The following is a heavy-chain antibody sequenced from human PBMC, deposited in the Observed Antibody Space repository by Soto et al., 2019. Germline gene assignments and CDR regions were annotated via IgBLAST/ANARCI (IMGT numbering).Heavy chain of an antibody. CDR2: ISSSSSTI. Sequence: GGSLRLSCAASGFTFSSYSMNWVRQAPGKGLEWVSYISSSSSTIYYADSVKGRFTISRDNAKNSLYLQMNSLRDEDTAVYYCARDRPYYYDSSGPKTNDYWGQGTLVTVSS. CDR1: GFTFSSYS. V-gene: IGHV3-48*02. D-gene: IGHD3-22*01. J-gene: IGHJ4*02. CDR3: ARDRPYYYDSSGPKTNDY.